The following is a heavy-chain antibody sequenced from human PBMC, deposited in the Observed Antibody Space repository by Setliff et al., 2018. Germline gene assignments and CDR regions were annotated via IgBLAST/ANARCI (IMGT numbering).Heavy chain of an antibody. CDR3: AKDAYDSSGYGGHYLDY. CDR1: GFTFNMYG. D-gene: IGHD3-22*01. Sequence: PGGSLRLSCAASGFTFNMYGMHWVRQAPGKGLEWVAFTRLDGNSKYYADSVKGRFTISRDNSKNTLYLQMSSLRAEDSAIYYCAKDAYDSSGYGGHYLDYWGQGALVTVSS. V-gene: IGHV3-30*02. J-gene: IGHJ4*02. CDR2: TRLDGNSK.